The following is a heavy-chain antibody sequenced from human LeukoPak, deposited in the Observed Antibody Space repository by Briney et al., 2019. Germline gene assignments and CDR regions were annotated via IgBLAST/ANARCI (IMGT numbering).Heavy chain of an antibody. CDR2: IKQDGSEK. D-gene: IGHD3-3*01. CDR3: ASNYYDFWSSYYSSPYYMDV. CDR1: GFSLSTSG. J-gene: IGHJ6*03. Sequence: LTLTCTFSGFSLSTSGMCVSWIRQPPGKGLEWVANIKQDGSEKYYVDSVKGRFTISRDNAKNSLYLQMNSLRAEDTAVYYCASNYYDFWSSYYSSPYYMDVWGKGTTVTVSS. V-gene: IGHV3-7*01.